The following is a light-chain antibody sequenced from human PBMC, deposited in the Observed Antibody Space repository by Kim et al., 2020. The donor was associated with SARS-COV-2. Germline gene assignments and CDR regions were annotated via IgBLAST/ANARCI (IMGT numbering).Light chain of an antibody. J-gene: IGLJ2*01. CDR2: DVS. Sequence: QSALTQPASVSGSPGQSITISCTGTNSDVGGYNYVSWYQQLPGKAPKLMIYDVSYRPSGISNRFSGSKSGNTASLTISGLQAEDEGDYYCCSYTASRTLLFGGGTRLTVL. CDR1: NSDVGGYNY. V-gene: IGLV2-14*03. CDR3: CSYTASRTLL.